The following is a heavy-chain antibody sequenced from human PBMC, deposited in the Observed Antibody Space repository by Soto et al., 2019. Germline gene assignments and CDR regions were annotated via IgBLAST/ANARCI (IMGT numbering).Heavy chain of an antibody. CDR3: AHKRSGYFDS. CDR2: IYWDDDH. CDR1: GFSLTETGIG. J-gene: IGHJ4*02. V-gene: IGHV2-5*02. Sequence: QITLKESGPTLVKPTQPLTLTCTFSGFSLTETGIGVAWIRQPPVRALEWLALIYWDDDHRYSPSLKTGLATSKDAPKNQVVLTKTNVDAVDTATSYSAHKRSGYFDSWDQGTLVTVSS.